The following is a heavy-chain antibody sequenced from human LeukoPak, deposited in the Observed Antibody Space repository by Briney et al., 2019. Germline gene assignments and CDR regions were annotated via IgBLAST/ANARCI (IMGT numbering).Heavy chain of an antibody. CDR1: GFTFSSYA. J-gene: IGHJ4*02. V-gene: IGHV3-23*01. CDR2: ISGSGGST. D-gene: IGHD5-18*01. Sequence: GGSLRLSCAASGFTFSSYAMSWVRQAPGEGLEWVSAISGSGGSTYYADSVKGRFTISRDNSKNTLYLQMNSLRAEDTAVYYCANLPLGTAMATYFDYWGQGTLVTVSS. CDR3: ANLPLGTAMATYFDY.